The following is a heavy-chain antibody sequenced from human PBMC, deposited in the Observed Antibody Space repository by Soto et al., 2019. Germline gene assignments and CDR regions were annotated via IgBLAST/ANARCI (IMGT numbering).Heavy chain of an antibody. D-gene: IGHD5-12*01. CDR2: ISSSSNYT. J-gene: IGHJ4*02. Sequence: PGGSLRLSCVASGFTFSDYYMSWIRQAPGKGLEWVSYISSSSNYTNYADSVKGRFTISRDNAKNSLYLQMNSLRAEDTAVYYCARDHHRYSGYDYVDYWGQGTLVTVSS. CDR1: GFTFSDYY. V-gene: IGHV3-11*05. CDR3: ARDHHRYSGYDYVDY.